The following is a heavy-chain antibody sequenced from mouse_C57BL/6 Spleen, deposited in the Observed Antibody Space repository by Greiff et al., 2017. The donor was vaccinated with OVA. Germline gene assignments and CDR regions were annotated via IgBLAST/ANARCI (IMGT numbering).Heavy chain of an antibody. Sequence: QVQLQQPGAELVKPGASVKLSCKASGYTFTGYWMHWVKQRPGQGLEWIGMIHPNSGSTNYNEKFKSKATLTVDKSSSTAYMQLSSLTSEDSAVYYCAREGSNYDAMDYWGQGTSVTVSS. D-gene: IGHD1-1*01. CDR3: AREGSNYDAMDY. CDR1: GYTFTGYW. J-gene: IGHJ4*01. CDR2: IHPNSGST. V-gene: IGHV1-64*01.